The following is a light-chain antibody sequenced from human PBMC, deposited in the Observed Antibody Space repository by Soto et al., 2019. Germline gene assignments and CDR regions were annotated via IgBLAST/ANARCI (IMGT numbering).Light chain of an antibody. J-gene: IGLJ1*01. CDR2: GNS. Sequence: QSVLTQPPSVSGAPGQRVTISCTGSSSNIGAGYVVHWYQQLPGTAPKLLIYGNSQRPSGVPDRFSGSKSGTSASLAITGLQAEDEADYYCQSYDGSLSGYVFGPGTKLTVL. CDR1: SSNIGAGYV. V-gene: IGLV1-40*01. CDR3: QSYDGSLSGYV.